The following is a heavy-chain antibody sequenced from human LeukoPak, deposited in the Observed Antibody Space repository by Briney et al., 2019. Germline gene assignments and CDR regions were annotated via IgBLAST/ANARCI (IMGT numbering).Heavy chain of an antibody. V-gene: IGHV1-18*01. J-gene: IGHJ5*02. CDR1: GGTFSSYA. Sequence: ASVKVSCKASGGTFSSYAISWVRQAPGQGLEWMGWISAYNGNTNYEQKLQGRVTMTTDTSTSTAYMELRSLRSDDTAVYYCARTDSENWFDPWGQGTLVTVSS. D-gene: IGHD2-21*02. CDR3: ARTDSENWFDP. CDR2: ISAYNGNT.